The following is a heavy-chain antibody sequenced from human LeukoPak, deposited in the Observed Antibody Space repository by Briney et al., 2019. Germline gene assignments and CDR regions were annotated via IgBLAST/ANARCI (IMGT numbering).Heavy chain of an antibody. CDR1: GFTFSSYG. J-gene: IGHJ1*01. Sequence: GGTLRLSCAASGFTFSSYGMSWVRQAPGKGLEWVSAISGSGGSTYYADSVNGRFSISRDISRNTLYLQMNSLRAEDTAVYYCAKEIYGDSTGARFQHWGQGTLLTVSS. V-gene: IGHV3-23*01. D-gene: IGHD4-17*01. CDR3: AKEIYGDSTGARFQH. CDR2: ISGSGGST.